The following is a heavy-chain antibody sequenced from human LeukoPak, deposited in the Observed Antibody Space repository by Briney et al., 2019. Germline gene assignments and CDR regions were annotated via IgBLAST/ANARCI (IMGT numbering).Heavy chain of an antibody. CDR3: ASHPPRDYYDSSGYH. CDR2: IYYSGST. V-gene: IGHV4-59*08. J-gene: IGHJ5*02. CDR1: GGSISSYY. D-gene: IGHD3-22*01. Sequence: SETLSLTCTVSGGSISSYYWSWIRQPPGKGLEWIGYIYYSGSTNYNPSLKSRVTISVDTSKDQFSLKLSSVTAADTAVYYCASHPPRDYYDSSGYHWGQGTLVTVSS.